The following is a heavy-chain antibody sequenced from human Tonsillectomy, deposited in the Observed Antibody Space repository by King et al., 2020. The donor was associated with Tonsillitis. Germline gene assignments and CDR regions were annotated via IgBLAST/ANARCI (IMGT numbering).Heavy chain of an antibody. CDR2: ISYDGSNK. D-gene: IGHD2-21*01. V-gene: IGHV3-30-3*01. CDR1: GFTFSSYA. CDR3: ARSFVVVIAEIDY. J-gene: IGHJ4*02. Sequence: VQLVESGGGVVQPGRSLSLSCAASGFTFSSYAMHWVRQAPGKGLEWVAVISYDGSNKYYADSVKGRFTISRDNSKNTLYLQMNSLRAEDTAVYYCARSFVVVIAEIDYWGQGTLVTVSS.